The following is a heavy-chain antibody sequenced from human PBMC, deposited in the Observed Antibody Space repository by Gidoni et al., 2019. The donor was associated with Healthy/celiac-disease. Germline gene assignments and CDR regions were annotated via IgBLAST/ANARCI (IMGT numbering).Heavy chain of an antibody. V-gene: IGHV4-34*01. Sequence: QVQLQQWGAGLLKPSETLSLTCAAYAGSFSDYYWSWSRTAPGKGLEWIGEIYHRGSTNYNPSLKSRVSISLDTSKNQFSMKLTSVTAADTAVYYCARVRLYCSDTSCYTRKNNWFDPWGQGTLVTVSS. CDR2: IYHRGST. CDR3: ARVRLYCSDTSCYTRKNNWFDP. J-gene: IGHJ5*02. D-gene: IGHD2-2*02. CDR1: AGSFSDYY.